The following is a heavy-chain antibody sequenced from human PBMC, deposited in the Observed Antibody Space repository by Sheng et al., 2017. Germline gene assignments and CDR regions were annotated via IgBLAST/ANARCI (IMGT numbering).Heavy chain of an antibody. D-gene: IGHD3-3*02. J-gene: IGHJ4*02. Sequence: QLQLQESGPGLVKPSETLSLTCTVSGGSISSSSYYWVWIRQPPGKGLEWIGSIYYSGSTYYNPSLKSRVTISVDTSKNQFSLKLSSVTAADTAVYYCARDSISIMGGLYAFDYWGQGTLVTVSS. CDR1: GGSISSSSYY. V-gene: IGHV4-39*07. CDR3: ARDSISIMGGLYAFDY. CDR2: IYYSGST.